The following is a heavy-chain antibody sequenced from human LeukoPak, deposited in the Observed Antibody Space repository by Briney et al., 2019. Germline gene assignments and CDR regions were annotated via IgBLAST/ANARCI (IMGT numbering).Heavy chain of an antibody. CDR2: INPSSGST. CDR1: GYTFTYYY. J-gene: IGHJ4*02. CDR3: ARDSADYGDYDY. D-gene: IGHD4-17*01. Sequence: ASVNVSCKASGYTFTYYYMHWVRQAPGQGLEWMGMINPSSGSTNYAQKFQGRVTMTRDTSTSTVYMELSSLRSEDTAVYYCARDSADYGDYDYWGQGTLVTVSS. V-gene: IGHV1-46*01.